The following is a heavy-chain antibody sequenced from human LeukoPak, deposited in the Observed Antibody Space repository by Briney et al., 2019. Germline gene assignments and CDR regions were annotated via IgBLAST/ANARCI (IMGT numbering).Heavy chain of an antibody. D-gene: IGHD3-22*01. V-gene: IGHV3-69-1*02. Sequence: GGSLRLSCAASGFTFSTYAMSWVRQAPGKGLEWVSHISNTGDIKYTDSVKGRFTISRDNSKNSQYPQMTSLRAEDTAVYYCARSSGSYRSFDSWGQGILVSV. CDR2: ISNTGDI. CDR3: ARSSGSYRSFDS. CDR1: GFTFSTYA. J-gene: IGHJ5*01.